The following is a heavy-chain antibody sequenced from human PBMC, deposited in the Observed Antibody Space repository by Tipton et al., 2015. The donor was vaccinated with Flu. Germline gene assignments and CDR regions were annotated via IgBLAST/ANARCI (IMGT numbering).Heavy chain of an antibody. D-gene: IGHD3-22*01. CDR2: IYYSGST. Sequence: TLSLTCTVSGGSIISSSYYWGWIRQPPGKGLEWIGSIYYSGSTYYNPSLKSRVTISLDTSKNQFSLKLSSVTAAVAAEYYCARDSWTRNSSGYPYWGQRTLVAVS. CDR1: GGSIISSSYY. J-gene: IGHJ4*02. V-gene: IGHV4-39*07. CDR3: ARDSWTRNSSGYPY.